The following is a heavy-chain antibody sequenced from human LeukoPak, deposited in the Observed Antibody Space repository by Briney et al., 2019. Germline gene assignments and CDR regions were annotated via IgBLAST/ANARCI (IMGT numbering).Heavy chain of an antibody. V-gene: IGHV3-30*02. Sequence: GGSLRLSCAASGFTFSTYSMHWVRQAPGKGLEWVAFIRYDGSNKYYADSVKGRFTISRDNSENTLYLQMNSLRTEDTAVYYCAKRHYYDSGGYSFDYWGQGTLVTVSS. D-gene: IGHD3-22*01. CDR1: GFTFSTYS. CDR3: AKRHYYDSGGYSFDY. CDR2: IRYDGSNK. J-gene: IGHJ4*02.